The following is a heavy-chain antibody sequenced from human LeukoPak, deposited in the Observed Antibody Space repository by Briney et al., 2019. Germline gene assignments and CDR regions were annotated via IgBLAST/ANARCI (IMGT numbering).Heavy chain of an antibody. CDR1: GYSISSGIYY. D-gene: IGHD2-15*01. J-gene: IGHJ4*02. Sequence: PSETLSLTCAVSGYSISSGIYYWGWIRQPPGKGLEWIGSVFYGGSTYYNPSLKSRVTISVDTSKNQFSLQLSFLTAADTAMYYCARTGVVPSYYFDYWGQGTLVTVSS. CDR3: ARTGVVPSYYFDY. V-gene: IGHV4-39*01. CDR2: VFYGGST.